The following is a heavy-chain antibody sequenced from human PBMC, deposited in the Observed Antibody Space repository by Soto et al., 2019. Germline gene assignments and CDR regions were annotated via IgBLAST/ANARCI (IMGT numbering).Heavy chain of an antibody. D-gene: IGHD2-2*02. CDR3: ARGRRSGDIVVVPAAIHFDY. J-gene: IGHJ4*02. V-gene: IGHV3-21*01. CDR1: GFTFSSYS. Sequence: EVQLVESGGGLVKPGGSLRLSCAASGFTFSSYSMNWVRQAPGKGLEWVSSISSSSSYIYYADSVKGRFTISRDNAKNSLYRKMNSLSAEDRAVYYCARGRRSGDIVVVPAAIHFDYWGQGTLVTVSS. CDR2: ISSSSSYI.